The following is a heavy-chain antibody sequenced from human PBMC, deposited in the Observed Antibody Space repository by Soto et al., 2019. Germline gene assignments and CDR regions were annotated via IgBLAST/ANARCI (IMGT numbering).Heavy chain of an antibody. J-gene: IGHJ4*01. CDR3: TSGYYYESSAYYY. CDR2: IKSKTDGGTT. D-gene: IGHD3-22*01. CDR1: GFIFSNAW. Sequence: GSLRLSCAASGFIFSNAWMSWVRQAPGKGLEWVGRIKSKTDGGTTDYAAPVKGRFTISRDDSKNTLYLQMNSLKTEDTAVYYCTSGYYYESSAYYYWGHGTLVTVSS. V-gene: IGHV3-15*01.